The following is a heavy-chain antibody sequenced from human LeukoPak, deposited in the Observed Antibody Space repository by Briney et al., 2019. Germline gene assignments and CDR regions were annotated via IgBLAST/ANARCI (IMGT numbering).Heavy chain of an antibody. J-gene: IGHJ4*02. V-gene: IGHV3-23*01. CDR1: GFTFSSYA. CDR3: ARPGLYCSGGSCYPFES. Sequence: GGSLRLSCAASGFTFSSYAMSWVRQAPGKGLEWVSAISGSGGSTYYADSVKGRFTISRDNSKNTLYLQMNSLRVEDTAVYYCARPGLYCSGGSCYPFESWGQGTLVTVSS. D-gene: IGHD2-15*01. CDR2: ISGSGGST.